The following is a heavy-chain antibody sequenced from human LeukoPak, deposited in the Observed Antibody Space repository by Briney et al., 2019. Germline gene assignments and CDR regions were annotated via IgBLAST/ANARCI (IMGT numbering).Heavy chain of an antibody. CDR2: INPSGGST. CDR3: ATARPMTTVTKGVRAFDI. V-gene: IGHV1-46*01. CDR1: GYTFTSYY. D-gene: IGHD4-17*01. J-gene: IGHJ3*02. Sequence: EASVKVSCKASGYTFTSYYMHWVRQAPGQGLEWMGIINPSGGSTSYAQKFQDRVTMTRDTSTSTVYMELSSLRSEDTAVYYCATARPMTTVTKGVRAFDIWGQGTMVTVSS.